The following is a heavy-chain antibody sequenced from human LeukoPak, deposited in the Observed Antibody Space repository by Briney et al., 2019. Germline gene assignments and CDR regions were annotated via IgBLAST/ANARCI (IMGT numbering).Heavy chain of an antibody. J-gene: IGHJ4*02. CDR2: IYYSGST. Sequence: SETLSLTCTVSGGSISSSSYYWGWIRQPPGKGLEWIGSIYYSGSTYYNPSLKSRVTISVDTSKNQFSLKLSSVTAADTAVYYCAREPPGSGYSYFVYWGQGTLVTVSS. CDR1: GGSISSSSYY. D-gene: IGHD3-3*01. V-gene: IGHV4-39*07. CDR3: AREPPGSGYSYFVY.